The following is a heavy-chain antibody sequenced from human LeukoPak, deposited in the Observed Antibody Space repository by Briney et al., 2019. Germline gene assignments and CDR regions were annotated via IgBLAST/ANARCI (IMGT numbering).Heavy chain of an antibody. CDR3: VRVVDILTGYYTWAFDY. V-gene: IGHV3-20*04. J-gene: IGHJ4*02. Sequence: PGGSLRLSCAASGFTFSSYAMSWVRQAPGKGLEWLSGIKWNGGDTGYADSVKGRFTISRDNAKNFLYLQMNSLRGEDTDLYYCVRVVDILTGYYTWAFDYWGQGTLVTVSS. CDR1: GFTFSSYA. CDR2: IKWNGGDT. D-gene: IGHD3-9*01.